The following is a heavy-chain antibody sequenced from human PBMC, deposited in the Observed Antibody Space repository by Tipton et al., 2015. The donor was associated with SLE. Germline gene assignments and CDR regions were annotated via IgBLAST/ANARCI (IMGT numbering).Heavy chain of an antibody. D-gene: IGHD7-27*01. CDR1: GDSLSGQY. V-gene: IGHV4-4*07. CDR3: VRGPWAYYYYMDV. Sequence: GLVKPSETLSLTCSVYGDSLSGQYWSWIRQPPGKGLEWIGRIYTSGSTNYNPSLKSRVTISVDTSKNQFSLKLTSVTAADTAVYYCVRGPWAYYYYMDVWGKGTKVTVSS. CDR2: IYTSGST. J-gene: IGHJ6*03.